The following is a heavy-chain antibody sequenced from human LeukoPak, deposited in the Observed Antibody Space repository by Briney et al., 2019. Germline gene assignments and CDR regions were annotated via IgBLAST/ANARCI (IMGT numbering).Heavy chain of an antibody. CDR1: GFTFSNAW. CDR3: TTDLGYYDSSGSPGAFDI. J-gene: IGHJ3*02. V-gene: IGHV3-15*01. D-gene: IGHD3-22*01. Sequence: GGSLRLSCAASGFTFSNAWMSWVRQAPGKGLVWVGRIKSKTDGGTTDYAAPVKGRFTISRDDSKNTLYLQMNILKTEDTAVYYCTTDLGYYDSSGSPGAFDIWGQGTMVTVSS. CDR2: IKSKTDGGTT.